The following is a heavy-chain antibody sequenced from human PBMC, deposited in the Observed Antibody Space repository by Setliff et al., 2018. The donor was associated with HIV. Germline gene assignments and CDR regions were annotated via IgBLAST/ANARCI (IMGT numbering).Heavy chain of an antibody. Sequence: SETLSLTCAASGYSINSGFSRAWIRQPPGQGPQWIGSIYQSGSIYYNPSLQSRVTISVDSSKNQFSLSLFSVTAADTAVYYCARPRRVRSRAWYWFDIWGQGTLVTVSS. J-gene: IGHJ5*02. CDR1: GYSINSGFS. D-gene: IGHD6-19*01. CDR3: ARPRRVRSRAWYWFDI. CDR2: IYQSGSI. V-gene: IGHV4-38-2*01.